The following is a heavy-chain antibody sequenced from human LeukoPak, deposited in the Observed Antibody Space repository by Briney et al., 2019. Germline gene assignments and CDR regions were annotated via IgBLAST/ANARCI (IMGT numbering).Heavy chain of an antibody. Sequence: GGSLRLSCAASGFTFSIYAMSWVRQAPEKGLEWISAISGSAGNTYYADSVKGRFTISRDNSKNTMYLQMNSLRAEDTAVYYCAKDLVNNYDFWSGYYIGFDYWGQGTLVTVAS. J-gene: IGHJ4*02. V-gene: IGHV3-23*01. CDR3: AKDLVNNYDFWSGYYIGFDY. CDR2: ISGSAGNT. CDR1: GFTFSIYA. D-gene: IGHD3-3*01.